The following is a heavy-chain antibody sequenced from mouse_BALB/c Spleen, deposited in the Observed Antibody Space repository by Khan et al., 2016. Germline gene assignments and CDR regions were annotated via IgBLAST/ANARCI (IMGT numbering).Heavy chain of an antibody. CDR1: GYSITSDYA. J-gene: IGHJ1*01. Sequence: EVQLQESGPGLVKPSQSLSLTCTVTGYSITSDYAWNWIRQFPGNKLEWMGYISYSGSTSYNPSLKSRIALTRDTSKKQFFLQLNSVTTEDTATYYCARAPPRWYFDVWGAGTTVTVSS. V-gene: IGHV3-2*02. CDR2: ISYSGST. CDR3: ARAPPRWYFDV.